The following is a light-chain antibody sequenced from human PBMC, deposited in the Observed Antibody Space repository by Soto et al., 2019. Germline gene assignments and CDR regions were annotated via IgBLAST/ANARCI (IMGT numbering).Light chain of an antibody. CDR1: SSDVGTYNS. J-gene: IGLJ3*02. V-gene: IGLV2-14*03. Sequence: QSVLTQPASVSGSPGQSITVSCTGTSSDVGTYNSVSWYQQHPGKAPKLIIYDVSNRPSGVSNRFSGSKSGNTASLTISGLQTEDEADYYYSSYTSSSSWVFGGGTKVTVL. CDR3: SSYTSSSSWV. CDR2: DVS.